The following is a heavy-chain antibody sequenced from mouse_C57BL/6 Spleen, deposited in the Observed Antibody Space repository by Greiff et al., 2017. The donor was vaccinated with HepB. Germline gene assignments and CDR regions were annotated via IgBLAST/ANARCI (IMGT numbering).Heavy chain of an antibody. CDR2: IDPSDSYT. J-gene: IGHJ3*01. V-gene: IGHV1-50*01. CDR3: ARDPYYGSRMFAY. Sequence: QVQLQQPGAELVKPGASVKLSCKASGYTFTSYWMQWVKQRPGQGLEWIGEIDPSDSYTNYNQKFKGKATLTVETSSSTSYMQLSSLTSEDSAVYYCARDPYYGSRMFAYWGQGTLVTVSA. CDR1: GYTFTSYW. D-gene: IGHD1-1*01.